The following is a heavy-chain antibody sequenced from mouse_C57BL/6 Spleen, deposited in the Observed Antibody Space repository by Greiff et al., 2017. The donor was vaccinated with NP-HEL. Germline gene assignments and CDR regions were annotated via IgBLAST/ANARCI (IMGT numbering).Heavy chain of an antibody. CDR1: GYAFTNYL. D-gene: IGHD3-2*02. J-gene: IGHJ3*01. V-gene: IGHV1-54*01. Sequence: QVQLKQSGAELVRPGTSVKVSCKASGYAFTNYLIEWVKQRPGQGLEWIGVINPGSGGTNYNEKFKGKATLTADKSSSTAYMQLSSLTSEDSAVYFCAREQLRLRMFAYWGQGTLVTVSA. CDR2: INPGSGGT. CDR3: AREQLRLRMFAY.